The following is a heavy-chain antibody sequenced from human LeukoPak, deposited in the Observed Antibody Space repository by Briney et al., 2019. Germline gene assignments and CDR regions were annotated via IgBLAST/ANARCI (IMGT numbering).Heavy chain of an antibody. CDR3: ASAPYSNNWYRDY. V-gene: IGHV3-53*01. J-gene: IGHJ4*02. CDR1: GFTVSSNY. Sequence: GGSLRLSCAASGFTVSSNYMSWVRQAPGKGLEWVSVIYSGGSTYYADSVKGRFTISRDNSKNTLYLQMNSLRAEDTAVYYCASAPYSNNWYRDYWGQGTLVTVSS. CDR2: IYSGGST. D-gene: IGHD6-13*01.